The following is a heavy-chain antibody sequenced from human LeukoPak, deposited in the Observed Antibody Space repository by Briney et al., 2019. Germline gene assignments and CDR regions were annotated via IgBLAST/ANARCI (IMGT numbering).Heavy chain of an antibody. CDR1: VLVVSANY. V-gene: IGHV3-53*01. D-gene: IGHD2-8*01. J-gene: IGHJ5*02. CDR3: ARVVVRDCTDRVCPDWFDA. Sequence: PVGSLRLSCAPSVLVVSANYMSWVRQAPGKGLEWVSILYSRGTTYYADSVKGRFTISRDDSKNTVFLHMNSLRVDDTAIYYCARVVVRDCTDRVCPDWFDAWGLGTRVTVSS. CDR2: LYSRGTT.